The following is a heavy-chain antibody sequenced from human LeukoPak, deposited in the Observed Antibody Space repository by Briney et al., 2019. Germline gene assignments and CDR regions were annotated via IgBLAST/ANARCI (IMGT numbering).Heavy chain of an antibody. V-gene: IGHV1-18*01. CDR3: ARDGDCSSTSCYAALMVGAAVFYYYYGMDV. CDR2: INAYNGNT. Sequence: GASVKVSCKASGYTFTSYGITWGRQAPRQGREWMGWINAYNGNTNYAQKLRGRVTMTTDTSTSTAYMELRSLRSDDTAVYYCARDGDCSSTSCYAALMVGAAVFYYYYGMDVWGQGTTVTVSS. CDR1: GYTFTSYG. D-gene: IGHD2-2*01. J-gene: IGHJ6*02.